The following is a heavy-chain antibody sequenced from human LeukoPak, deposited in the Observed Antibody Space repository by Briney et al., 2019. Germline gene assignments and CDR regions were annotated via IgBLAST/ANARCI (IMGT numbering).Heavy chain of an antibody. CDR2: INPNSGDT. CDR3: AKVREVGTNIEVVVVDISGAFDM. CDR1: GYTFTGSY. D-gene: IGHD2-15*01. Sequence: ASVKVSCKASGYTFTGSYINWVRQAPGQGLEWMGRINPNSGDTNVAQNVQGRVTLTRDTSISTSYMELSRLESDDTAVYFCAKVREVGTNIEVVVVDISGAFDMWGQGTKVTVSS. V-gene: IGHV1-2*06. J-gene: IGHJ3*02.